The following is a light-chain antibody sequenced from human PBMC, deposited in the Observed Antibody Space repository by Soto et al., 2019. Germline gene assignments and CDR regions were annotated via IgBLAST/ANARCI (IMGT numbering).Light chain of an antibody. CDR3: QQGHNWPLT. V-gene: IGKV3-15*01. CDR1: QSISTE. J-gene: IGKJ2*01. CDR2: SAS. Sequence: EIVMTQSPATLSVSPGERATLSCRARQSISTELAWYQQKPGQPPRLLIYSASTRATGVPARFPGSGSGSEFTLTISGLQSEDFAVYYCQQGHNWPLTFGQGTRLEI.